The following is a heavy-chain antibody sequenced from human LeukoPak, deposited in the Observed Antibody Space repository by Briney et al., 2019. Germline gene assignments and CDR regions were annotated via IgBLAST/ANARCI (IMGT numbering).Heavy chain of an antibody. CDR1: GFTFSTYA. Sequence: PGGSLRLSCAASGFTFSTYAMSWVRQAPGKGLEWVSSISGCGGSTYYADSVKGRFTISRDNSKNTLYLQMNSLTAEDTAVYYCAKRDSYILTGYQKGAFDIWGQGTMVTVSS. D-gene: IGHD3-9*01. J-gene: IGHJ3*02. CDR3: AKRDSYILTGYQKGAFDI. CDR2: ISGCGGST. V-gene: IGHV3-23*01.